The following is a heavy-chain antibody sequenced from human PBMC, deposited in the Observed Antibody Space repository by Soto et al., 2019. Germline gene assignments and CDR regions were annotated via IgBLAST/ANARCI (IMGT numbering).Heavy chain of an antibody. Sequence: QLQLQESGSGLLKPSQTLSLTCADSGGSISSGGYSWTLVRQPPGKGLEWIGYIYHSGSADYNPSLKSRVTLSVDRSNNQFSLKLSSVTAADTAVYFCTRDSPSYYRGFDSWGQGALVTVSS. CDR2: IYHSGSA. D-gene: IGHD3-10*01. V-gene: IGHV4-30-2*01. J-gene: IGHJ4*02. CDR1: GGSISSGGYS. CDR3: TRDSPSYYRGFDS.